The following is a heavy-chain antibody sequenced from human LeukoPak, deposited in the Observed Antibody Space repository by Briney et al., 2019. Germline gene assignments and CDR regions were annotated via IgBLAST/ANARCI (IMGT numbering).Heavy chain of an antibody. J-gene: IGHJ4*02. CDR1: GGSISDSRT. CDR3: AIVVPGAGLTF. V-gene: IGHV4-39*07. Sequence: SETLSLTCTVSGGSISDSRTWGWVRQPPGKGLEWIANIHDDGRSASNPSLKSRVTISMDTSKNQFSLKVRSVTAADTAFYFWAIVVPGAGLTFWGKGTLLTAPS. CDR2: IHDDGRS. D-gene: IGHD3/OR15-3a*01.